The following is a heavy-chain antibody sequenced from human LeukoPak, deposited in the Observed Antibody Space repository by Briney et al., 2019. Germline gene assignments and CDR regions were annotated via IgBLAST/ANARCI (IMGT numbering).Heavy chain of an antibody. J-gene: IGHJ3*02. Sequence: SVKVSCKASGGTFSSYAISWVRQAPGQGLEWMGRIIPILGIANYAQKFQGRVTITADKSTSTAYMELSSLRSEDTAVYYCARDQGYYYDSSGYRYAFDIWGQGTMVTVSS. V-gene: IGHV1-69*04. CDR2: IIPILGIA. CDR1: GGTFSSYA. D-gene: IGHD3-22*01. CDR3: ARDQGYYYDSSGYRYAFDI.